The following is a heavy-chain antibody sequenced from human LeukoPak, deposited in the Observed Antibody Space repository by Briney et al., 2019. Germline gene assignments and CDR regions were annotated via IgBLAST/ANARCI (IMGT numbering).Heavy chain of an antibody. CDR2: IRSKAYGGTT. Sequence: GGSLRLSCTASGFTFGDYAMSWVRQAPGKGLEWVGFIRSKAYGGTTEYAASVKGRFTISRDDSKSIAYLQMNSLKTEDTAVYYCTRDVWHFDYWGQGTLVTVSP. CDR1: GFTFGDYA. CDR3: TRDVWHFDY. D-gene: IGHD5/OR15-5a*01. V-gene: IGHV3-49*04. J-gene: IGHJ4*02.